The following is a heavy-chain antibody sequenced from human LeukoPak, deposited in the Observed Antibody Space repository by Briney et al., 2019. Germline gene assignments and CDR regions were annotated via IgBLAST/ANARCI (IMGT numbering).Heavy chain of an antibody. J-gene: IGHJ4*02. CDR2: INSDGSST. Sequence: GGSLRLSCAASGFTFSSYWMHWVRQAPGKGLVWVSRINSDGSSTSYADSVKGRFTISRDNAKNTLYLQMNSLRAEDTAVCYCCSGSYYTIDYWGQGTLVTVSS. CDR1: GFTFSSYW. V-gene: IGHV3-74*01. CDR3: CSGSYYTIDY. D-gene: IGHD1-26*01.